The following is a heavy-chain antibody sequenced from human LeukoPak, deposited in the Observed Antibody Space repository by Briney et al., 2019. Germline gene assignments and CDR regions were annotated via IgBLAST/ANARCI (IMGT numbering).Heavy chain of an antibody. CDR3: AREISSGSYIIYYFDY. Sequence: PSQTLSLTCTVSGGSISSGGYYWSWIRQPPGKGLEWIGYIYYGGSTNYNPSLKSRVTISVDTSKNQFSLKLSSVTAADTAVYYCAREISSGSYIIYYFDYWGQGTLVTVSS. J-gene: IGHJ4*02. CDR1: GGSISSGGYY. D-gene: IGHD3-10*01. CDR2: IYYGGST. V-gene: IGHV4-61*08.